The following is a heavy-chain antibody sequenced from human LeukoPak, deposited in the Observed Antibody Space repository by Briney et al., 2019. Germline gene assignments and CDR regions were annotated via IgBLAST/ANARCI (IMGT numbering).Heavy chain of an antibody. Sequence: ASVKVSCKASGYTFTSYYMHWVRQAPGQGLEWMGIINPSGGSTSYAQKFQGRVTMTRDTSTRTVYMELSSLRSEDTAVYYCARGGFVTMVRGVQSTGYLDYWGQGTLVTVSS. D-gene: IGHD3-10*01. V-gene: IGHV1-46*01. CDR2: INPSGGST. J-gene: IGHJ4*02. CDR1: GYTFTSYY. CDR3: ARGGFVTMVRGVQSTGYLDY.